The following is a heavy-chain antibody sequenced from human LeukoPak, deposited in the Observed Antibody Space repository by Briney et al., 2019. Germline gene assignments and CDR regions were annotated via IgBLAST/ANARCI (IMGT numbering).Heavy chain of an antibody. J-gene: IGHJ4*02. V-gene: IGHV3-21*01. Sequence: GGSLRLSCAASGFTLSSYSMNWVRQAPGKGLEWVSSISSSSSYIYYADSVKGRFTISRDNAKNSLYLQMNSLRAEDTAVYYCARDMTVKMFDYWGQGTLVTVSS. CDR2: ISSSSSYI. CDR3: ARDMTVKMFDY. D-gene: IGHD4-17*01. CDR1: GFTLSSYS.